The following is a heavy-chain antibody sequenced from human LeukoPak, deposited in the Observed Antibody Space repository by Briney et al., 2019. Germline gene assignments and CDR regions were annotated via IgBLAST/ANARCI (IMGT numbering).Heavy chain of an antibody. V-gene: IGHV1-2*02. CDR1: AYLFTNYF. J-gene: IGHJ5*01. D-gene: IGHD3-10*01. CDR2: INPDSGHT. CDR3: ARERGPYYYGSGPADS. Sequence: ASVKVSCKTSAYLFTNYFIHWVRQAPGQGLEWMGWINPDSGHTKYAPRYKGRVSLTRDKSIRTGYMELTGLISDDTAFYYCARERGPYYYGSGPADSWGQGTLVAVSS.